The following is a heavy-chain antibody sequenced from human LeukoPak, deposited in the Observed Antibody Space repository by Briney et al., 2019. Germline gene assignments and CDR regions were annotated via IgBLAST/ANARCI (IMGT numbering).Heavy chain of an antibody. J-gene: IGHJ4*02. Sequence: GGSLRLSCAASGFTFSSYVMHWVRQATGKGLEWVAVISYDGNNKYYADSVKGRFTISRDNSKNTLYLEINSLRAEDTAVYYCARGTRELDYWGQGTLVTVSS. CDR1: GFTFSSYV. V-gene: IGHV3-33*05. CDR3: ARGTRELDY. CDR2: ISYDGNNK. D-gene: IGHD1-1*01.